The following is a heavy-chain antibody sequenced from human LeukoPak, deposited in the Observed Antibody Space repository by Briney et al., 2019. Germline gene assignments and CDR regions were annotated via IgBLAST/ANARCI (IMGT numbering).Heavy chain of an antibody. D-gene: IGHD3-22*01. J-gene: IGHJ6*03. Sequence: ASVKVSCKASGYTFTSYYMHWVRQAPGQGLEWVGIINPSGDPTTYAQKFQGRVTMTSDMSTSTVYMELSSLRSEDTAVYYCARSSGYYSSLFYMHVWGKWTTVTVSS. V-gene: IGHV1-46*01. CDR2: INPSGDPT. CDR1: GYTFTSYY. CDR3: ARSSGYYSSLFYMHV.